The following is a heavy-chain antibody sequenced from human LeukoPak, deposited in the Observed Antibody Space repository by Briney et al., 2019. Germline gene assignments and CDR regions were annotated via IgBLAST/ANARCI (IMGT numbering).Heavy chain of an antibody. Sequence: PGGSLRLSCAASGFTFDDYAMHWVRQAPGKGVEWGSGISWNSGSIGYADSGRGGFTISRDNAKNSLYLQMTSLRAEDMALYYCAKADDAFAIWGQGPMVTAPS. V-gene: IGHV3-9*03. CDR2: ISWNSGSI. J-gene: IGHJ3*02. CDR1: GFTFDDYA. CDR3: AKADDAFAI.